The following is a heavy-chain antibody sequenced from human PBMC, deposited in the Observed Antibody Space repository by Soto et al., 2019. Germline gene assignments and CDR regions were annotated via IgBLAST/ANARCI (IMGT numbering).Heavy chain of an antibody. CDR1: GGTFSSYA. Sequence: SVKVSCKASGGTFSSYAISWVRQAPGQGLEWMGGIIPIFGTANYAQKFQGRVTITADKSTSTAYMELSSLRSEDTAVYYCARGVAPTMRNWFDPWGQGTLVTVSS. D-gene: IGHD2-15*01. CDR3: ARGVAPTMRNWFDP. J-gene: IGHJ5*02. V-gene: IGHV1-69*06. CDR2: IIPIFGTA.